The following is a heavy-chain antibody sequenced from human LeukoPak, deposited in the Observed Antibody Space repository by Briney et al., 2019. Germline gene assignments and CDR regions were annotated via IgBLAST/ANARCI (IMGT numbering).Heavy chain of an antibody. CDR2: ITPNSGGT. V-gene: IGHV1-2*02. D-gene: IGHD2-15*01. CDR1: GYTFTTYN. Sequence: GASVKVSCKASGYTFTTYNIHWVRQAPGQGLEWMGWITPNSGGTNYAQKFQGRVTMTRDTSISTAYMELSRLRSDDTAAYSCARGRGGGYFDFWGQETLVTASS. CDR3: ARGRGGGYFDF. J-gene: IGHJ4*02.